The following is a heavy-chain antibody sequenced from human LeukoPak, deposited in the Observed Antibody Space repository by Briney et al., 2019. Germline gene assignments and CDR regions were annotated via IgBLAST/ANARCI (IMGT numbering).Heavy chain of an antibody. D-gene: IGHD1-26*01. CDR3: AKDGRSGSFLTGFVS. Sequence: RRSLRLSCAASGFTFSSYAMHWGRQAPGKGLEWVAVISYDGDNKYSADSVKGRFTISRDNSKNTLYLQMNTVRVEDTAVYYCAKDGRSGSFLTGFVSSGERTLWTVSS. CDR1: GFTFSSYA. V-gene: IGHV3-30*18. J-gene: IGHJ5*02. CDR2: ISYDGDNK.